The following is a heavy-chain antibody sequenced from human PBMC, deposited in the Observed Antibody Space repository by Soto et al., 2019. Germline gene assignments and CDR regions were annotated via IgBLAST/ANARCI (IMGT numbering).Heavy chain of an antibody. Sequence: EVQLVESGGGLVQPGGSLRLSCAASGFTFSDHYMDWVRQAPGKGLEWVGRIRNKPNSYTTEYAASVNGRFTISRDDSKNSLYLQMHSLKTEDTAVYYCARGRNAWCDPWGQGTLVTVSS. CDR3: ARGRNAWCDP. J-gene: IGHJ5*02. CDR1: GFTFSDHY. V-gene: IGHV3-72*01. CDR2: IRNKPNSYTT.